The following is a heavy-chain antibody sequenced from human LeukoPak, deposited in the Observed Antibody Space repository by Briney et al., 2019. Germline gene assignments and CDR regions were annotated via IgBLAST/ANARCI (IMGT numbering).Heavy chain of an antibody. J-gene: IGHJ4*02. CDR2: INHSGTT. Sequence: SETLSLTCAVYGGSLSGYYWSWIRHSPEKGLEWIGEINHSGTTNYNPSLRSRVTMSVDTSKNQFSLNLSSVTAADTAVYYCARFSSIAAAFNYWGLGTLVTVSS. CDR1: GGSLSGYY. V-gene: IGHV4-34*01. CDR3: ARFSSIAAAFNY. D-gene: IGHD6-13*01.